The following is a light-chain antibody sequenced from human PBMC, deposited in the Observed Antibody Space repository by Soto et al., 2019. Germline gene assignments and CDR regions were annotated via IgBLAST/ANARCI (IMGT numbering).Light chain of an antibody. CDR3: SSHTSGNTRV. CDR2: EVT. V-gene: IGLV2-14*01. CDR1: CSDLGAYDY. Sequence: QSVLTQPASVSGSPGQSIAISCTGTCSDLGAYDYVSWYQQQPDKAPKLIIYEVTKRPSGVSNRFSGSKSGNTASLTISGLQPEDEADYYCSSHTSGNTRVFGTGTKVTVL. J-gene: IGLJ1*01.